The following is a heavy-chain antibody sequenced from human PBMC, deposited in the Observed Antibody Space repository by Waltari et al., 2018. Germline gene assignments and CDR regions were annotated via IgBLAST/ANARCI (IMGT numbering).Heavy chain of an antibody. CDR3: ASLGSVRWFDP. CDR1: GFTFGSYR. V-gene: IGHV3-48*01. CDR2: ISSSSSTI. J-gene: IGHJ5*02. Sequence: EVQLVESGGGLVQPGGSLRLSCAASGFTFGSYRMNWVRQAPGKGLEWVSYISSSSSTIYYADSVKGRFTISRDNAKNSLYLQMNSLRAEDTAVYYCASLGSVRWFDPWGQGTLVTVSS. D-gene: IGHD3-10*01.